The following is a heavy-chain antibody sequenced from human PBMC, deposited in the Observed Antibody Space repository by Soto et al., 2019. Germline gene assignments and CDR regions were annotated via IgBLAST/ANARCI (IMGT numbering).Heavy chain of an antibody. D-gene: IGHD6-19*01. J-gene: IGHJ4*02. CDR3: GRDWLAIDS. CDR2: TWYDGSNK. V-gene: IGHV3-33*01. Sequence: QVQLVESGGGVVQPGRSLRLSCAASGFSFNSYGMHWVRQAPGKGLEWVAVTWYDGSNKYYADSAKGRFTISRDNSKNTLYLQMNTLRAEDTAVYYCGRDWLAIDSWGQGTLVTVSS. CDR1: GFSFNSYG.